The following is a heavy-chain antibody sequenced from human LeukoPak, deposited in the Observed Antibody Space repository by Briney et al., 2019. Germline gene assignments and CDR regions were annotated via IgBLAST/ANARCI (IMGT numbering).Heavy chain of an antibody. CDR1: GYTFTSYG. V-gene: IGHV1-18*01. J-gene: IGHJ4*02. CDR2: ISAYNGNT. CDR3: ARGTLSYYDILTGHDY. Sequence: GASVKVSCKASGYTFTSYGISWVRQAPGQGLEWRGSISAYNGNTNYAQKLQGRVTMTTDTSTSTAYMELRSLRSDDTAVYYCARGTLSYYDILTGHDYWGQGTLVTVSS. D-gene: IGHD3-9*01.